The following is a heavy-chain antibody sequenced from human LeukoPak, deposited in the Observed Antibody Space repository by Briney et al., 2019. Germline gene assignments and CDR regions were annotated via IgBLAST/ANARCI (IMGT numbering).Heavy chain of an antibody. Sequence: SETLSLTCTVSGVSISNSGGFYWSWIRQHPGNGLEWIGFISYRGSTYYNPSLKSRVSMSVDTSRSQFSLRLTSVTDEDTAVYCARISQSSGGFYYWGQGSLVTVSS. J-gene: IGHJ4*02. D-gene: IGHD2-15*01. CDR2: ISYRGST. CDR1: GVSISNSGGFY. V-gene: IGHV4-31*02. CDR3: RISQSSGGFYY.